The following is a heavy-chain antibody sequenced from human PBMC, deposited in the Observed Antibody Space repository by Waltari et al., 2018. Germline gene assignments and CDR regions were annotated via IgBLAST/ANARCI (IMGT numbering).Heavy chain of an antibody. D-gene: IGHD7-27*01. CDR2: ISSSTTYI. J-gene: IGHJ4*02. Sequence: EVQLVASGGGLVKPGGSRRVSCGAYGFSFISYSMNWVRQAPGKGLDWVSSISSSTTYIHYADSVKGRFTISRDNAKNSLYLQMNSLRVEDTAVYYCVSGGWGFYFDYWGQGTVVTVSS. CDR3: VSGGWGFYFDY. CDR1: GFSFISYS. V-gene: IGHV3-21*01.